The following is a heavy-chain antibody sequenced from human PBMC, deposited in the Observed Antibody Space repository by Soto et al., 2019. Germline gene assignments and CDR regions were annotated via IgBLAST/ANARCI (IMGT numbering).Heavy chain of an antibody. CDR2: IYWDDDK. CDR1: GFSLSTSGAG. D-gene: IGHD4-17*01. V-gene: IGHV2-5*02. J-gene: IGHJ4*02. CDR3: AHSGGDYGDYDYFAY. Sequence: QITFKESGPTLVKPTQTLTLTCTFSGFSLSTSGAGVGWIRQPPGKALEWLAFIYWDDDKRYSPSLKSRLTITKVISKNQVVLTMTIIVPLDTATYYSAHSGGDYGDYDYFAYRGQGTQVTVSS.